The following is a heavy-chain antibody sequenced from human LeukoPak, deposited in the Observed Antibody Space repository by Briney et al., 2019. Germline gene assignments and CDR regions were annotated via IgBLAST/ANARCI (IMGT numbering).Heavy chain of an antibody. CDR2: IYYSGST. J-gene: IGHJ5*02. D-gene: IGHD4-11*01. CDR1: GGSISSGGYY. V-gene: IGHV4-31*03. CDR3: ARVVRMTTVTTHNRFDP. Sequence: SQTLSLTCTVSGGSISSGGYYWSWIRQHPGKGLEWIGYIYYSGSTYYNPSLKSRVTISVDTSKNQFSLKLSSVTAADTAVYYCARVVRMTTVTTHNRFDPWGQGTLVTVSS.